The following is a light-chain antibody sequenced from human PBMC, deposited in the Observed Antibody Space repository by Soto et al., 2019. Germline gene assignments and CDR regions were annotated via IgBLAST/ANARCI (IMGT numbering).Light chain of an antibody. CDR1: QDIRND. V-gene: IGKV1-17*01. CDR2: AAS. J-gene: IGKJ1*01. Sequence: DIQMTQSPSSLSASVGDRVTITCRASQDIRNDLGWYQQKSGKAPKRLIYAASSLQSGVPSRFSAYGSGTEFTLTITSLQPEDFATYYCLQHNSYPCTFGQGTKVDIK. CDR3: LQHNSYPCT.